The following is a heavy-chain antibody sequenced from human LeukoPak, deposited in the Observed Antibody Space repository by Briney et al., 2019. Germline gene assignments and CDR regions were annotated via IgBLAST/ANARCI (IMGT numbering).Heavy chain of an antibody. CDR1: GFTFNTFS. J-gene: IGHJ4*02. Sequence: GGSLRLSCAASGFTFNTFSMNWVRQAPGEGLEWVSSITSGGDYIYYADSVKGRFTTSRDNAKNSLSLQLNSLRVEDTAVYYCARGHYDVLAASYKWTPDYWGQGTLVTVSS. D-gene: IGHD3-9*01. CDR3: ARGHYDVLAASYKWTPDY. V-gene: IGHV3-21*01. CDR2: ITSGGDYI.